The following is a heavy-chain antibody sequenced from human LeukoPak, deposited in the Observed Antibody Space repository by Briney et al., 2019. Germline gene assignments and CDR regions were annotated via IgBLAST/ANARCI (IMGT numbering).Heavy chain of an antibody. CDR3: ARAKLEGWEWDSGSYYGMDV. V-gene: IGHV1-8*01. CDR1: GYTFTSYD. J-gene: IGHJ6*02. CDR2: MNPNSGNT. Sequence: ASVKVSCKASGYTFTSYDINWVRQATGQGLEWMGWMNPNSGNTGYAQKFQGRVTMTRNTSISTAYMELSSLRSEDTAVYYCARAKLEGWEWDSGSYYGMDVWGQGTTVTVSS. D-gene: IGHD3-10*01.